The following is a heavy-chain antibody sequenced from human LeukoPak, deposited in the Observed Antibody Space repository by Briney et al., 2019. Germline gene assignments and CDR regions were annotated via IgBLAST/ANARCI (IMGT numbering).Heavy chain of an antibody. Sequence: SETLSLTCTVSGDSISSGLYYWSWIRQPAGKGLEYIGRMFASGSTNYSPSLKSRVTISADMSGNQFSLTLTSVTAADTAVYYCARAFSIGRRSFYYMDVWGTGTTVTVSS. J-gene: IGHJ6*03. CDR3: ARAFSIGRRSFYYMDV. CDR2: MFASGST. D-gene: IGHD1-26*01. V-gene: IGHV4-61*02. CDR1: GDSISSGLYY.